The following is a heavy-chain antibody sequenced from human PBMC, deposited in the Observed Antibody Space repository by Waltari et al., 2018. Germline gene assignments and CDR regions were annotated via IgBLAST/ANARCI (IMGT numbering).Heavy chain of an antibody. CDR3: ARVSSIAARRGYY. Sequence: QVQLVQSGAEVKKPGASVRVSCTASGYTFTSYDIHWVRQATGQGLEWMGWMNPNSGDTGYAQKFQGRLTMTRNTSISTAYMELSSLRSEDTAVYYCARVSSIAARRGYYWGQGTLVTVSS. CDR1: GYTFTSYD. D-gene: IGHD6-6*01. J-gene: IGHJ4*02. V-gene: IGHV1-8*01. CDR2: MNPNSGDT.